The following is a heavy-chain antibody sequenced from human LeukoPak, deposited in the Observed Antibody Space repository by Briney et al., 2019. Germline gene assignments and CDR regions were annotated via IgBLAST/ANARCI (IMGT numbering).Heavy chain of an antibody. CDR1: GFTVSSNY. D-gene: IGHD3-22*01. CDR3: ARVGYYYDSSGYYRGGYYFDY. Sequence: PGGSLRLSCAASGFTVSSNYMSWVRQAPGKGLECVSVIYSGGSTYYAESLKGRLTISRDNSKNTLYLQMNSLRAEDTAVYYCARVGYYYDSSGYYRGGYYFDYWGQGTLVTVSS. J-gene: IGHJ4*02. V-gene: IGHV3-53*01. CDR2: IYSGGST.